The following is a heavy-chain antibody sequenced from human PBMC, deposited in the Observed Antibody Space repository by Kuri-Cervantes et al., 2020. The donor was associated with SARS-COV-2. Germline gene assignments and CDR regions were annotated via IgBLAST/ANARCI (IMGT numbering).Heavy chain of an antibody. CDR3: ARDKRSLDFWSGYYSTRTRYWNFDL. V-gene: IGHV3-74*01. Sequence: GGSLRLSCAASGFTFSSYWMHWVRQAPGKGLVWVSRINSDGSSTSYADSVKGRFTISRDNAKNTLYLQMNSLRAEDAAVYYCARDKRSLDFWSGYYSTRTRYWNFDLWGRGTLVTVSS. D-gene: IGHD3-3*01. CDR1: GFTFSSYW. J-gene: IGHJ2*01. CDR2: INSDGSST.